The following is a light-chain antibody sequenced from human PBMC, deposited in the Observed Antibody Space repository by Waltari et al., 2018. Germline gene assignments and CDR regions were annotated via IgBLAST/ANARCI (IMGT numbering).Light chain of an antibody. J-gene: IGKJ4*01. Sequence: DIVMTQSPGSLVVSLGERATINCKSGQDILYNSNNKNYLAWYQHKPGQAPKLLFYWASTRASVVPDRFSGSGSGTDFTLPISRVQAEDVAIYYCQQYYKTPSFGGGTKVE. CDR1: QDILYNSNNKNY. CDR3: QQYYKTPS. CDR2: WAS. V-gene: IGKV4-1*01.